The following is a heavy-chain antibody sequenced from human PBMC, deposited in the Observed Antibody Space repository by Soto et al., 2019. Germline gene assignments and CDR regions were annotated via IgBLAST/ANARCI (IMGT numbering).Heavy chain of an antibody. V-gene: IGHV1-46*01. J-gene: IGHJ4*02. CDR1: GYTFTSYY. Sequence: ASVKVSCKASGYTFTSYYMHWVRQAPGQGLEWMGIINPSGGSTSYAQKFQGRVTMTTDTSTSTAYMELRSLRSDDTAVYYCARGNRAYDSGGYSYWGQGTLVTVSS. CDR3: ARGNRAYDSGGYSY. CDR2: INPSGGST. D-gene: IGHD3-22*01.